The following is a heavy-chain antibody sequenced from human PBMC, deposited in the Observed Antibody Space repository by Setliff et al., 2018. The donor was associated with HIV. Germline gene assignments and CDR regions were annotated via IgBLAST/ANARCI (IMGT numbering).Heavy chain of an antibody. CDR3: MRDSYFYDGSDYHYRHFDD. Sequence: PGGSLRLSCAASGFTFSSVWMGWVRQAQAKGLEWVANISPDGSATYYVDSVKGRFTISRDNAKNSLYLQLNSLRVEDTAVYYCMRDSYFYDGSDYHYRHFDDWGQGTLVTVSS. CDR2: ISPDGSAT. J-gene: IGHJ4*02. V-gene: IGHV3-7*01. D-gene: IGHD3-22*01. CDR1: GFTFSSVW.